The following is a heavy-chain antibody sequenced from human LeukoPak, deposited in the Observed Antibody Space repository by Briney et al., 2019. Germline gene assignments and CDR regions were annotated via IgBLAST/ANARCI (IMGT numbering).Heavy chain of an antibody. V-gene: IGHV3-66*02. J-gene: IGHJ5*02. CDR1: GFTVSSNY. CDR2: IYSGGST. CDR3: ARDGKSIGNNWFDP. Sequence: GGSLRLSCAASGFTVSSNYMSWVRQAPGKGLEWVSVIYSGGSTYYADSVKGRFTISRDNPKNTLYLQVNSLRAEDTAVYYCARDGKSIGNNWFDPWGQGTLVTVSS. D-gene: IGHD4-23*01.